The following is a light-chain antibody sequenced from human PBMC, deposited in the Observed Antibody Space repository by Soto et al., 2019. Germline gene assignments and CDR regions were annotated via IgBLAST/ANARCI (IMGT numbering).Light chain of an antibody. J-gene: IGKJ4*02. CDR3: QQSYGTPLT. CDR1: QSISNY. CDR2: AAS. V-gene: IGKV1-39*01. Sequence: DMEMTQSPSSLSASVGDRVTITCRASQSISNYLNWYQHKPGKVPKHLIYAASSLQSGVPTRFSGSGSGTDFTITINSLQPEDCATYYCQQSYGTPLTFGGGNKVEIK.